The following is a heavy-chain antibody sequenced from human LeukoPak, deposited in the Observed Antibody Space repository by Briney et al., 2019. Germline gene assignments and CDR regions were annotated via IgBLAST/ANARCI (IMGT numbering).Heavy chain of an antibody. CDR1: GYTFTSYY. CDR3: ARASRHEDCGGDCYSTAY. J-gene: IGHJ4*02. CDR2: TNPSGGST. V-gene: IGHV1-46*01. D-gene: IGHD2-21*02. Sequence: ASVKVSCKASGYTFTSYYMHWVRQAPGQGLEWMGITNPSGGSTSYAQKFQGRVTMTRDTSTSTVYMELSSLRSEDTAVYYCARASRHEDCGGDCYSTAYWGQGTLVTVSS.